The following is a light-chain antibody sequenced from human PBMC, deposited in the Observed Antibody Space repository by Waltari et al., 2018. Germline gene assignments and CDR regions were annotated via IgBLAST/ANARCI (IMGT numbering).Light chain of an antibody. V-gene: IGLV8-61*01. CDR2: KGI. J-gene: IGLJ3*02. CDR1: SGSVSSTSY. Sequence: QTVVTQEPSLSVSPGGTVTLTCALSSGSVSSTSYPTWYQQTPGQPPRTLVYKGIRRSPGVPALFSGSILGNTAALTITGAQADDESDYYCSMYMGSGVWVFGGGTKLTVL. CDR3: SMYMGSGVWV.